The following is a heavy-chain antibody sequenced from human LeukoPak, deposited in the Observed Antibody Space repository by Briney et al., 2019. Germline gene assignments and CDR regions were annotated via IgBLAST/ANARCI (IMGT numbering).Heavy chain of an antibody. Sequence: SQTLSLTCAISGVSVSSNSAAWNWIRQSPSRGLEWLGRTYYRSKWYNDYAVPVKSRITINPDTSKNQFSLQLNSVTPEDTAVYYCARGSSWYMASQGTFDYWGQGTLVTVSS. J-gene: IGHJ4*02. D-gene: IGHD6-13*01. CDR3: ARGSSWYMASQGTFDY. CDR2: TYYRSKWYN. V-gene: IGHV6-1*01. CDR1: GVSVSSNSAA.